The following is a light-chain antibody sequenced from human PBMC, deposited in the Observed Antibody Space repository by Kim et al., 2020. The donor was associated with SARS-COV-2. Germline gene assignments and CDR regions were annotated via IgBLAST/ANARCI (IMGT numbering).Light chain of an antibody. CDR1: KLGDKY. CDR2: QDT. V-gene: IGLV3-1*01. J-gene: IGLJ2*01. Sequence: VYPGQTASITCSGDKLGDKYTCWYQKKPGQSPVLVMFQDTKRPSGIPERFSGSSSGNTATLTITGTQAVDEADYYCQAWDSNIVVFGGGTQLTVL. CDR3: QAWDSNIVV.